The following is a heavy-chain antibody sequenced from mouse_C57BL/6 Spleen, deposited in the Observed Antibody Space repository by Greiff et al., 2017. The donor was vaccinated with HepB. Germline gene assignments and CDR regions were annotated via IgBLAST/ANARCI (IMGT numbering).Heavy chain of an antibody. CDR1: GFTFSDFY. CDR2: SRNKANDYTT. Sequence: EVNLVESGGGLVQSGRSLRLSCATSGFTFSDFYMEWVRQAPGKGLEWIAASRNKANDYTTEYSASVKGRFIVSRDTSQSILYLQMNALRAEDTAIYYCARDAGMVRPNYWGQGTTLTVSS. J-gene: IGHJ2*01. V-gene: IGHV7-1*01. D-gene: IGHD2-3*01. CDR3: ARDAGMVRPNY.